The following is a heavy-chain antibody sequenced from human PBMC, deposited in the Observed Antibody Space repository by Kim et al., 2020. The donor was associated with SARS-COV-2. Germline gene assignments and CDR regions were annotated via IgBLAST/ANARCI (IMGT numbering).Heavy chain of an antibody. CDR1: GGSISSYY. CDR2: IYTSGST. D-gene: IGHD6-19*01. V-gene: IGHV4-4*07. CDR3: ARGMSGWHPSAFDI. Sequence: SETLSLTCTVSGGSISSYYWSWIRQPAGKGLEWIGRIYTSGSTNYNPSLKSRVTMSVDTSKNQFSLKLSSVTAADTAVYYCARGMSGWHPSAFDIWGQGTMVTVSS. J-gene: IGHJ3*02.